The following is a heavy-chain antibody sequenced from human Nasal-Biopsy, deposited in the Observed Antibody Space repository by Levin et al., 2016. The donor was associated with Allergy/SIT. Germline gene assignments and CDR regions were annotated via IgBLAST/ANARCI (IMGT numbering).Heavy chain of an antibody. J-gene: IGHJ4*02. CDR3: TRWGLQSDSAPPF. Sequence: ASVKVSCKATGYSFTTFGINWVRQAPGQGLEWMGWISGYNGDTKYAQKFQGRVTMSTDTYTRTVYLELRSLRSDDTAIYYCTRWGLQSDSAPPFWGQGTPVTVSS. CDR2: ISGYNGDT. D-gene: IGHD2-21*02. V-gene: IGHV1-18*01. CDR1: GYSFTTFG.